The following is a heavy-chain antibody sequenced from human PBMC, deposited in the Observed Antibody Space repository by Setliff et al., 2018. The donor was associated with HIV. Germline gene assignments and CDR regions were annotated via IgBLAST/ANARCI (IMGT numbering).Heavy chain of an antibody. Sequence: GESLKISCKGSGYSFTSYWIGWVRQMPGKGLEWLGIIHPGDSDTRYSPSFQGQVTISADKSISNAYLQWSSLKASDTDMYYCAKHLSPGSGWYSKARGMDVWGQGTTVTVSS. CDR1: GYSFTSYW. CDR2: IHPGDSDT. J-gene: IGHJ6*02. D-gene: IGHD6-19*01. CDR3: AKHLSPGSGWYSKARGMDV. V-gene: IGHV5-51*01.